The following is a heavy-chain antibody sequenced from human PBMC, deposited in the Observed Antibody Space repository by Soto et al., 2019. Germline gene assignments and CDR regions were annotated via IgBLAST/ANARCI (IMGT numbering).Heavy chain of an antibody. V-gene: IGHV1-69*02. Sequence: SVKVSCKASGGTFGSYTICWVRQAPGQGLEWMGRIIPILGIANYAQKFQGRVTITADKSTSTAYMELSSLRSEDTAVYYCASYCSGGSCYSGTGYWGQGTLVTVSS. D-gene: IGHD2-15*01. CDR1: GGTFGSYT. CDR3: ASYCSGGSCYSGTGY. CDR2: IIPILGIA. J-gene: IGHJ4*02.